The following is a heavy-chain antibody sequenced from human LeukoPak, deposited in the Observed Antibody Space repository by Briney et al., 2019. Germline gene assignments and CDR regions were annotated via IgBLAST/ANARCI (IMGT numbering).Heavy chain of an antibody. CDR2: INPNSGGT. V-gene: IGHV1-2*04. Sequence: ASLKVSCKASGYTFTRYYMHWVGQAAGQGLEWMGWINPNSGGTNYAQTFHGWVTMTRDTSISTAYMELSRLRSDDTAVYYCARTARYAFDIWGQGTMVTVSS. J-gene: IGHJ3*02. CDR1: GYTFTRYY. CDR3: ARTARYAFDI.